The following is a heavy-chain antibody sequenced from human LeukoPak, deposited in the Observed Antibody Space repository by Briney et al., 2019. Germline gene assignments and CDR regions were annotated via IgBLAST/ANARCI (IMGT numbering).Heavy chain of an antibody. CDR1: GLTFSSYE. Sequence: PGGSLRLSCAASGLTFSSYEMNWVRQAPGKGLEWVSYISSSGSTIYYADSVKGRFTISRDNAKNSLYLQMNSLRAEDTAVYYCARDSRADYYYYMDVWGKGTTVTVSS. V-gene: IGHV3-48*03. CDR3: ARDSRADYYYYMDV. J-gene: IGHJ6*03. CDR2: ISSSGSTI.